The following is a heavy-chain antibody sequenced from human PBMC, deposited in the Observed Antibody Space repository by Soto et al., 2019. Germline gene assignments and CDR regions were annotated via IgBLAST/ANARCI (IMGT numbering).Heavy chain of an antibody. CDR3: ARGGYYDFWSGYYGDAFDI. CDR2: ISSSSSYI. CDR1: GFTFSSDA. J-gene: IGHJ3*02. V-gene: IGHV3-21*01. D-gene: IGHD3-3*01. Sequence: GGSLRLSCAASGFTFSSDAMSWVRQAPAQGLECVSSISSSSSYIYYADSVKGRFTISRDNAKNSLYLQMNSLRAEDTAVYYCARGGYYDFWSGYYGDAFDIWGQGTMVTVSS.